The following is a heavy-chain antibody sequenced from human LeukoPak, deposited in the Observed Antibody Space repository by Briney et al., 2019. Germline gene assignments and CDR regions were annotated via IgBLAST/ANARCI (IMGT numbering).Heavy chain of an antibody. CDR3: ARYSSGWYGGSDYFDY. CDR2: IYYSGST. V-gene: IGHV4-59*08. Sequence: PSETLSLTCTVSGGSISSYYWSWIRQPPGKGLEWIGYIYYSGSTYYNPSLKSRVTISVDTSKDQFSLKLSSVTAADTAVYYCARYSSGWYGGSDYFDYWGQGTLVTVSS. J-gene: IGHJ4*02. CDR1: GGSISSYY. D-gene: IGHD6-19*01.